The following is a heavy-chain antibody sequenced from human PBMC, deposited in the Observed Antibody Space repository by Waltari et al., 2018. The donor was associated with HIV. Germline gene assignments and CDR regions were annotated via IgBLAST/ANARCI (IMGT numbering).Heavy chain of an antibody. J-gene: IGHJ5*02. CDR1: FTFSSYW. Sequence: EVQLVESGGGLVQPGFTFSSYWMHWVRQAPGKGLVWVSRINSDGSSTSYADSVKGRFTISRDNAKNTLYLQMNSLRAEDTAVYYCARWATRFDPWGQGTLVTVSS. CDR3: ARWATRFDP. CDR2: INSDGSST. V-gene: IGHV3-74*01.